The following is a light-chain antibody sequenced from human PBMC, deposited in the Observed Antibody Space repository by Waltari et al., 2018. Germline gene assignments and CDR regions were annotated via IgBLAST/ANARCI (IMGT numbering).Light chain of an antibody. J-gene: IGKJ1*01. CDR2: YAS. CDR3: QKYGTRPAT. V-gene: IGKV3-20*01. Sequence: EIVLTQSPASLSLSPGDRATLSCRASQSVGRTLAWYQQRPGQAPRLLIYYASTRATGIPDRFSGSGYGTDFSLTISRLEPEDFAVYYCQKYGTRPATFGQGTKVEVK. CDR1: QSVGRT.